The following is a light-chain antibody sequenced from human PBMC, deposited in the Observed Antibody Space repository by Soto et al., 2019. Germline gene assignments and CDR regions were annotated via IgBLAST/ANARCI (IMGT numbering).Light chain of an antibody. V-gene: IGLV1-51*01. CDR1: NSNIGSEY. J-gene: IGLJ7*01. CDR2: DNN. Sequence: QSVLTQPPSVSAAPGQKVTISCSGSNSNIGSEYVSWYQQLPGTAPKLLIYDNNKRPSGIPARFSGSKSGTSATLVITGLQTGDEADYYCGTWDGSLSAGVFGGGTQLTVL. CDR3: GTWDGSLSAGV.